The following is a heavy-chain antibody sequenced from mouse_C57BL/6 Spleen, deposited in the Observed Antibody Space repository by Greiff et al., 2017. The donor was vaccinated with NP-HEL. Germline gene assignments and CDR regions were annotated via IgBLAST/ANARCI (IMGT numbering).Heavy chain of an antibody. CDR3: TRDWDYYGFDY. CDR1: GISITTGNYR. CDR2: IYYSGTI. V-gene: IGHV3-5*01. J-gene: IGHJ3*01. Sequence: EVQLQQSGPGLVKPSQTVFLTCTVPGISITTGNYRWSWIRQFPGNKLEWIGYIYYSGTITYNPSLTSRTTITSDTPKNQFFLEINSLTSKDTATYYCTRDWDYYGFDYWGQGTLVTVSA. D-gene: IGHD1-1*01.